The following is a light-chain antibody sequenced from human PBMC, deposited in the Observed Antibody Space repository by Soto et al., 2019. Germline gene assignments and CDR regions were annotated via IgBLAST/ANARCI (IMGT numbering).Light chain of an antibody. Sequence: QSALTQPPSASGSPGQSVTISCTGTKNDIGVYDFVSWYQHHPGKAPRLIIYDVVQRPSGVPDLFSGYKSGNTASLTVSGLQAEDEADYFCKSYAGSNTYVFGSGTKLTVL. V-gene: IGLV2-8*01. J-gene: IGLJ1*01. CDR3: KSYAGSNTYV. CDR2: DVV. CDR1: KNDIGVYDF.